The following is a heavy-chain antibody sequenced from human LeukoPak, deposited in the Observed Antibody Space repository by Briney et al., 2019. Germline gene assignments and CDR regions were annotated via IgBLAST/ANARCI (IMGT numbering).Heavy chain of an antibody. D-gene: IGHD2-21*02. CDR2: ISYDGSNK. CDR3: AKLRYCGGDCYSFFDY. CDR1: GFTFSSYG. V-gene: IGHV3-30*18. J-gene: IGHJ4*02. Sequence: GRSLRLSCAASGFTFSSYGMHWVRQAPGKGLEWVAVISYDGSNKYYADSVKGRFTISRDNSKNTLYLQMNSLRAEDTAVYYCAKLRYCGGDCYSFFDYWGQGTLVTVSS.